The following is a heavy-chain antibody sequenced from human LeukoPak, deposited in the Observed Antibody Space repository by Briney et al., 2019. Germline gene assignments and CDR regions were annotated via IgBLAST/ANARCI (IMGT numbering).Heavy chain of an antibody. CDR3: AKEDSSGWPGREPFDY. CDR1: GFTVSSNY. V-gene: IGHV3-53*01. J-gene: IGHJ4*02. Sequence: GGSLRLSCAASGFTVSSNYMSRVRQAPGKGLEWVSVIYSGGSTYYADSVKGRFTISRDNSKNTLYLQMNSLRAEDTAVYYCAKEDSSGWPGREPFDYWGQGTLVTVSS. CDR2: IYSGGST. D-gene: IGHD6-19*01.